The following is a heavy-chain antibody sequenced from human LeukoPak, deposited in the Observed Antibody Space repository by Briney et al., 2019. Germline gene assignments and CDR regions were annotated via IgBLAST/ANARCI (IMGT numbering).Heavy chain of an antibody. D-gene: IGHD4-17*01. CDR2: ISYDGSNK. J-gene: IGHJ4*02. Sequence: GGSLRLSCAASGFTFSNYGMHWVRQAPGKGLEWVAVISYDGSNKYYADSVKGRFTISRDNSKNTLCLQMNSLRAEDTAVYYCAKEIWPTVTTPGHTHFDYWGQGTLVTVSS. CDR1: GFTFSNYG. V-gene: IGHV3-30*18. CDR3: AKEIWPTVTTPGHTHFDY.